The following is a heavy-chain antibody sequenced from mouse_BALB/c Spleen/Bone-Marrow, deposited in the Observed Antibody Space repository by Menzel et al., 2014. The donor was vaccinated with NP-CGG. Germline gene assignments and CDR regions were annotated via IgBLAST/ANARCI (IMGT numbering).Heavy chain of an antibody. V-gene: IGHV1-7*01. CDR1: GYTFTNYW. CDR3: ARIYYYGRDY. J-gene: IGHJ2*01. CDR2: INPSTGYT. Sequence: QVHVKQSGAELAKPGASVKTSCKASGYTFTNYWMHWVKQRPGQGLEWIGYINPSTGYTEYNQKFKDKATSTADKSSSTAYMQLSSLTPEDSAVYYCARIYYYGRDYWGQGTTLTVSS. D-gene: IGHD1-1*01.